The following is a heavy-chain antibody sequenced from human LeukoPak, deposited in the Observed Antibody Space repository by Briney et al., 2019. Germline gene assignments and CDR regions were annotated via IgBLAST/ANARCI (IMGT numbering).Heavy chain of an antibody. CDR3: AREPEMATVDSDGFDI. D-gene: IGHD5-24*01. Sequence: QPGGSLRLSCAASGFTFSSYSMNWVRQAPGKGLEWVSYISSSSSTIYYADSVKGRFTISRDNAKNSLYLQMNSLRAEDTAVYYCAREPEMATVDSDGFDIWGQGTMVTVSS. J-gene: IGHJ3*02. CDR2: ISSSSSTI. CDR1: GFTFSSYS. V-gene: IGHV3-48*04.